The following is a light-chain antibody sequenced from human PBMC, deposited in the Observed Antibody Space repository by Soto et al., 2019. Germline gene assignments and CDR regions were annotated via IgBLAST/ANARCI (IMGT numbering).Light chain of an antibody. Sequence: EIVLTQSPGTLSLSPGERATLSCRASQSVSSSYSAWYQQNPGHAPRLLIYGASSRATGIPDRFSGSGSGTDFTLTISRLEPEDFAVYYCHQYGSSPGTFGQGTKVDIK. CDR3: HQYGSSPGT. CDR1: QSVSSSY. V-gene: IGKV3-20*01. CDR2: GAS. J-gene: IGKJ1*01.